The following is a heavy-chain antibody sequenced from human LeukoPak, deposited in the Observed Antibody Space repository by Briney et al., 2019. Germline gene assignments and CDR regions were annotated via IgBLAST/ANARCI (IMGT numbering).Heavy chain of an antibody. V-gene: IGHV1-18*01. Sequence: GASVKVSCKASGYTFSSYGITWVRQAPGQGPEWMGWISAYNGNTNYAQKFQGRVTLTTDTPTSTAYMELRSLRSDDTAVYYCARVRSSGEPHLDFWGQGTLVTVSS. D-gene: IGHD3-10*01. CDR2: ISAYNGNT. CDR1: GYTFSSYG. J-gene: IGHJ4*02. CDR3: ARVRSSGEPHLDF.